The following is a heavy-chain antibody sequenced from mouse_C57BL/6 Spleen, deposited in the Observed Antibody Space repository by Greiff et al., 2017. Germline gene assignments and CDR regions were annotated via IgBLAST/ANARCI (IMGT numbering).Heavy chain of an antibody. J-gene: IGHJ4*01. Sequence: QVQLQQSGAELVRPGSSVKLSCKASGYTFTSYWMDWVKQRPGQGLEWIGNIYPSDSETHYNQKFKDKATLTVDKSSSTAYMQLSSLTSEDSAVYYCAREGDYSNSYAMDYWGQGTSVTVSS. V-gene: IGHV1-61*01. D-gene: IGHD2-5*01. CDR3: AREGDYSNSYAMDY. CDR1: GYTFTSYW. CDR2: IYPSDSET.